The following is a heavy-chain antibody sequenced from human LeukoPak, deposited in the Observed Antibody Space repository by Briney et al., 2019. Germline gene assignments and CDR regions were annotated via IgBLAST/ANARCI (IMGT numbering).Heavy chain of an antibody. V-gene: IGHV4-39*01. CDR2: IYYSGST. Sequence: SETLSLTCSVSGGSISSNSFYWDWIRQPPGKGLEWIGSIYYSGSTFYSSSLESRVSLSVDMSKNQFSLKLTSATAADTAVYYCARQGADYFYYYVDVWGEGTTVAVSS. D-gene: IGHD3-16*01. CDR3: ARQGADYFYYYVDV. J-gene: IGHJ6*03. CDR1: GGSISSNSFY.